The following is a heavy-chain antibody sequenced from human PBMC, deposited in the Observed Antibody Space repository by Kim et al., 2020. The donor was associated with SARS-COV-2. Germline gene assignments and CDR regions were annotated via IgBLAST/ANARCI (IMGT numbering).Heavy chain of an antibody. CDR3: ARASRSGDLYYYYFYGMDV. D-gene: IGHD4-17*01. V-gene: IGHV4-59*01. CDR2: IYNSGST. Sequence: SETLSLTCTVSGGSISSYYWSWIRQPPGKGLEWIGYIYNSGSTNYNPSLKSRVTISVDTSKNQFSLRLSSVTAADTAVYYCARASRSGDLYYYYFYGMDVWGQGTTVTVSS. CDR1: GGSISSYY. J-gene: IGHJ6*02.